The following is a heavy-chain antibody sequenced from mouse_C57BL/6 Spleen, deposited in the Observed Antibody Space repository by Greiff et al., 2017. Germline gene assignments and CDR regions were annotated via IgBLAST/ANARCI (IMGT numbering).Heavy chain of an antibody. V-gene: IGHV1-42*01. J-gene: IGHJ3*01. CDR2: INPSTGGT. Sequence: DVQLQESGPELVKPGASVKISCKASGYSFTGYYMNWVKQSPEKSLEWIGEINPSTGGTTYNQKFKAKATLTVDKSSSTAYMQLKSLTSEDSAVYYCARTGGYYPFAYWGQGTLVTVSA. D-gene: IGHD2-3*01. CDR1: GYSFTGYY. CDR3: ARTGGYYPFAY.